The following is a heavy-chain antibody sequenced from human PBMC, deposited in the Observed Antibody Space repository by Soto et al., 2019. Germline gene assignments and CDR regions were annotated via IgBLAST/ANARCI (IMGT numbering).Heavy chain of an antibody. CDR3: ARSRTEITIFGVVGQEPYYYGMDV. J-gene: IGHJ6*02. D-gene: IGHD3-3*01. V-gene: IGHV1-69*01. Sequence: SVKVSCKGSGGPLSSYAISWGRQAPWQGVGGGGGGIPIFGTANYAQKFQGRVTITADESTSTAYMELSSLRSEDTAVYYCARSRTEITIFGVVGQEPYYYGMDVWGQGTTVTVSS. CDR1: GGPLSSYA. CDR2: GIPIFGTA.